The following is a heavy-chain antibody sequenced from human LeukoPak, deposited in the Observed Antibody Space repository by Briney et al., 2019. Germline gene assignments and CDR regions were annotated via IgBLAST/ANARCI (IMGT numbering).Heavy chain of an antibody. CDR1: GGSISSSNW. J-gene: IGHJ4*02. Sequence: SGTLSLTCAVSGGSISSSNWWSWVRQPPGKGLEWIGEIYHSGSTNYNPSLKSRVTISVDKSKNQFSLKLSSVTAADTAVYYCAKDGGGWYTSGWYYFDSWGQGTLVTVSS. CDR3: AKDGGGWYTSGWYYFDS. V-gene: IGHV4-4*02. CDR2: IYHSGST. D-gene: IGHD6-19*01.